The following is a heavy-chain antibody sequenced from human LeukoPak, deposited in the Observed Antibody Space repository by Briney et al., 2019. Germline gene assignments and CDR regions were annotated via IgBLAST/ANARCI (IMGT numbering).Heavy chain of an antibody. J-gene: IGHJ4*02. V-gene: IGHV3-7*01. CDR1: GFTFSTFW. CDR2: IKQDGSQT. CDR3: VRGGSSTLYSGTCFD. D-gene: IGHD1-26*01. Sequence: GGSLRLSCAASGFTFSTFWMSWVRQAPGKGLEWVANIKQDGSQTYYVDSLKGRFTISRDDAKNSLYLQMNSLRAEDTAVYYCVRGGSSTLYSGTCFDWGQGTLVTVSS.